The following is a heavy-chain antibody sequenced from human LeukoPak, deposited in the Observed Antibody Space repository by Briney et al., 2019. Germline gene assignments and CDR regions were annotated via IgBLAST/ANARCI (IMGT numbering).Heavy chain of an antibody. V-gene: IGHV4-39*01. CDR1: GASINSGSNY. D-gene: IGHD1-26*01. CDR3: ARTRVDSGSYYSDY. Sequence: PSETLSLTCRVSGASINSGSNYWGWIRQPPGKTLEWIGSIYSSGSTYYNPSLKSRVIIMIDTPKNHFSLTLSSVTAADTAVYYCARTRVDSGSYYSDYWGQGTLVTVSS. CDR2: IYSSGST. J-gene: IGHJ4*02.